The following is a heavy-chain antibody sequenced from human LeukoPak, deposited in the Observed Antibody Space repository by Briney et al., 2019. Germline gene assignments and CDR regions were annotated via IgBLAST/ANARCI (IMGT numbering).Heavy chain of an antibody. CDR1: GGSFSGYY. D-gene: IGHD3-9*01. J-gene: IGHJ4*02. CDR3: ASGGRYFDWLPWGY. V-gene: IGHV4-34*01. CDR2: INHSGST. Sequence: SETLSLTCAVYGGSFSGYYWSWIRQPPGKGLEWIGEINHSGSTNYNPSLKSRVTISVDTSKNQFSLKLSSVTAADTAVYYCASGGRYFDWLPWGYWGQGTLVTVSS.